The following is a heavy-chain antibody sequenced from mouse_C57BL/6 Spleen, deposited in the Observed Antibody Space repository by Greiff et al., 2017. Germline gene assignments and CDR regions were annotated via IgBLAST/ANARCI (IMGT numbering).Heavy chain of an antibody. CDR3: AREVYYGWGDY. D-gene: IGHD2-2*01. CDR1: GYAFSSSW. V-gene: IGHV1-82*01. Sequence: QVQLQQSGPELVKPGASVKISCKASGYAFSSSWMNWVKQRPGKGLEWIGRIYPGDGDTNYNGKFKGKATLTADKSSSTAYMQLSSLTSEDSAVYACAREVYYGWGDYWGQGTSVTVSS. J-gene: IGHJ4*01. CDR2: IYPGDGDT.